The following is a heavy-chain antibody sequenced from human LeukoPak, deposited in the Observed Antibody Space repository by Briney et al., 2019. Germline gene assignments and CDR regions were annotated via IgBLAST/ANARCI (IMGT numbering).Heavy chain of an antibody. CDR3: AREAPTRIAAADPYYFDY. Sequence: SVKVSCKASGGTFSSYAISWVRQAPGQGLEWMGGIIPIFGTANYAQKFQGRVTITADESTSTAYMELSSLRSEDTAVYYCAREAPTRIAAADPYYFDYWGQGTTVTVSS. CDR1: GGTFSSYA. D-gene: IGHD6-13*01. J-gene: IGHJ4*03. V-gene: IGHV1-69*13. CDR2: IIPIFGTA.